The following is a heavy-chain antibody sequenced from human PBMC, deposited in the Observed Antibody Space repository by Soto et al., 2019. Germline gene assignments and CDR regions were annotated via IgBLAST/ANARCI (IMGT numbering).Heavy chain of an antibody. D-gene: IGHD5-12*01. V-gene: IGHV1-3*01. J-gene: IGHJ4*02. CDR3: ARRDGYTKPLDY. Sequence: ASVKVSCKASGYSFTNYAMHWVRQAPGQRLEWMGWINAGYGNTKYSQKFQGRVTITRDTSASTAYMELSSLTSEDTAVYYCARRDGYTKPLDYWGQGTLVTVSS. CDR2: INAGYGNT. CDR1: GYSFTNYA.